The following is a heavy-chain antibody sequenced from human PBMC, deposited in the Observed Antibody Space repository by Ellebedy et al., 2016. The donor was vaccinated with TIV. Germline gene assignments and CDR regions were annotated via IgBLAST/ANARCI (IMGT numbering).Heavy chain of an antibody. D-gene: IGHD6-13*01. CDR2: ISAYNGNT. CDR3: ARDLYSSSWGDFQH. J-gene: IGHJ1*01. CDR1: SYTFTSYG. Sequence: ASVKVSXKASSYTFTSYGISWVRQAPGQGLEWMGWISAYNGNTNYAQKLQGRVTMTTDTSTSTAYMELGSLRSDDTAVYYCARDLYSSSWGDFQHWGQGTLVTVSS. V-gene: IGHV1-18*01.